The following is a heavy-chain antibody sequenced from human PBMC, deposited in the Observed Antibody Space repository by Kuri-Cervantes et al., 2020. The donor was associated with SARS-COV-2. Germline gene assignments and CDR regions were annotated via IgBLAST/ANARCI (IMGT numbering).Heavy chain of an antibody. J-gene: IGHJ3*02. D-gene: IGHD6-6*01. CDR1: GYSISSGYY. Sequence: SETLSLTCAVSGYSISSGYYWGWIRQPPGKELEWIAIIYHSGSTYYNPSLKSRVTISLDTSKNQFSLKLSSVTAADTAVYYCARRGAGSSSAAFDIWGLGTMVTVSS. CDR3: ARRGAGSSSAAFDI. CDR2: IYHSGST. V-gene: IGHV4-38-2*01.